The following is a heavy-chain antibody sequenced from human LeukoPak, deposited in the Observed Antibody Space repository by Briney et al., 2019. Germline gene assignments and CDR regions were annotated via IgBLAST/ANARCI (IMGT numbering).Heavy chain of an antibody. V-gene: IGHV4-34*01. CDR3: ARERGYCSSTSCYIGGGRYYYYMDV. CDR1: GVSFSGYY. D-gene: IGHD2-2*02. J-gene: IGHJ6*03. CDR2: INHSGST. Sequence: SETLSLTCAVYGVSFSGYYWSWLRQPPGKGLEWVGEINHSGSTNYNPSLKSRVTISVDTSKNQFSLKLSSVTAADTAVYYCARERGYCSSTSCYIGGGRYYYYMDVWGKGTTVTVSS.